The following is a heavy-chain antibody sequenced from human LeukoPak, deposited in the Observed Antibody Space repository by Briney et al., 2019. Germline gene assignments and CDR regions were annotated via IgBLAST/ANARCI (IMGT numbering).Heavy chain of an antibody. D-gene: IGHD6-19*01. CDR1: GLTCSSYG. CDR2: ISYDGSNK. J-gene: IGHJ6*03. Sequence: GGSLRLSCAASGLTCSSYGMHWVRQAPGKGLEWVAVISYDGSNKYYADSVKGRFTISRDNSKNTLYLQMNSLRAEDTAVYYCATWGWGRPYYYYYYMDVWGKGTTVTVSS. CDR3: ATWGWGRPYYYYYYMDV. V-gene: IGHV3-30*03.